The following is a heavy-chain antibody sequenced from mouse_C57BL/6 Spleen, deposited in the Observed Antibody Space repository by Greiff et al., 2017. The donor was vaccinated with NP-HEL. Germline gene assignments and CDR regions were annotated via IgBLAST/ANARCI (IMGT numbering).Heavy chain of an antibody. Sequence: DVMLVESGGGLVQPGGSLSLSCAASGFTFTDYYMSWVRQPPGKALEWLGFIRNKANGYTTEYIASVKGRFTISRDNSQSILYLQMNALRAEDSATYYCARSFYGSRYFDVWGTGTTVTVSS. D-gene: IGHD1-1*01. CDR1: GFTFTDYY. CDR3: ARSFYGSRYFDV. CDR2: IRNKANGYTT. J-gene: IGHJ1*03. V-gene: IGHV7-3*01.